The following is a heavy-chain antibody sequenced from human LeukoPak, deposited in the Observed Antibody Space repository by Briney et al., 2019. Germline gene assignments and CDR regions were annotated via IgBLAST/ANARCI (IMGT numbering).Heavy chain of an antibody. D-gene: IGHD3-10*01. CDR2: IKSKTDGGTT. J-gene: IGHJ4*02. CDR3: TTEGLLWFGRPY. CDR1: GFTFSNAW. Sequence: GGSLRLSCAASGFTFSNAWMSWVRQAPGKGLGWVGRIKSKTDGGTTDYAAPVKGRFTISRDDSKNTLYLQMNSLKTEDTAVYYCTTEGLLWFGRPYWGQGTLVTVSS. V-gene: IGHV3-15*01.